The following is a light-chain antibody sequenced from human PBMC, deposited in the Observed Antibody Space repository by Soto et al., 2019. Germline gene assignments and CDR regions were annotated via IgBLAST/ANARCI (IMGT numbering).Light chain of an antibody. J-gene: IGLJ1*01. CDR2: EVS. CDR1: SKEFGGYNY. CDR3: SSYAGSNNPDV. V-gene: IGLV2-8*01. Sequence: SALGLPPPPARSPGQSVTISAAGTSKEFGGYNYVSWYQQHPGKAPKLMIYEVSKRPSGVPDRFSGSKSGNTASLTASGLQAEDEADYYCSSYAGSNNPDVFGTGTKVTV.